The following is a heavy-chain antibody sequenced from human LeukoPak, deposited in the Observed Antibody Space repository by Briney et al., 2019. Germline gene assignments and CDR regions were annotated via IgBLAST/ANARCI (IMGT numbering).Heavy chain of an antibody. CDR2: IIPIFGTA. CDR1: GGTFSSYA. D-gene: IGHD3-3*01. CDR3: ARGGGITIFGVANVPLYYMDV. Sequence: ASVKVSCKASGGTFSSYAMSWVRQAAGQGLEWMGGIIPIFGTANYAQKFQGRVTITTDESTSTAYMELSSLRSEDTAVYYCARGGGITIFGVANVPLYYMDVWGKGTTVTVSS. J-gene: IGHJ6*03. V-gene: IGHV1-69*05.